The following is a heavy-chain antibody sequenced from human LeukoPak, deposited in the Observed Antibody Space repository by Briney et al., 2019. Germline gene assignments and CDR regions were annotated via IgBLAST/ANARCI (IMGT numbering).Heavy chain of an antibody. CDR2: MSNSGENT. Sequence: GGSLRLSCAASGFTFSSYSMQWVRQTPGKGLEWVGIMSNSGENTFYGEAVKGRFTISRDNSQNTLYLQMNSLRPGDTAVYYCAKGGASVTRYVDYWGQGTLVTVSS. CDR1: GFTFSSYS. CDR3: AKGGASVTRYVDY. D-gene: IGHD4-17*01. V-gene: IGHV3-30*18. J-gene: IGHJ4*02.